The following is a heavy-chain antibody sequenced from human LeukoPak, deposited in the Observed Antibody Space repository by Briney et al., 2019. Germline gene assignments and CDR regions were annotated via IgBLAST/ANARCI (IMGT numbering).Heavy chain of an antibody. V-gene: IGHV1-46*01. CDR3: AIDIVWFGEFYYGMDV. CDR2: INPSGGST. D-gene: IGHD3-10*01. CDR1: GYTSTSYY. J-gene: IGHJ6*02. Sequence: ASVKACYKASGYTSTSYYMQWVRQAPGQGLEWMGIINPSGGSTSYAQKFQGRVTMTRDTSTSTVYMELSRVRSEDTVVYYCAIDIVWFGEFYYGMDVWGQGTTVTVSS.